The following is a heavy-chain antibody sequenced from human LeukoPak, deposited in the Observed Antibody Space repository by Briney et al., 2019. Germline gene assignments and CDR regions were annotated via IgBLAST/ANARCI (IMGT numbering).Heavy chain of an antibody. V-gene: IGHV3-23*01. J-gene: IGHJ4*02. CDR2: VSGGGDNS. Sequence: GGSLRLSCAASGFTFSSYAMTWVRQAPGKGLQWVSTVSGGGDNSYFADSVKGRFTISRDNSKNTLYLQMNSLRAEDTAVYYCARDDSSGLLFAAYYFDYWGQGTLVTVSS. D-gene: IGHD3-22*01. CDR1: GFTFSSYA. CDR3: ARDDSSGLLFAAYYFDY.